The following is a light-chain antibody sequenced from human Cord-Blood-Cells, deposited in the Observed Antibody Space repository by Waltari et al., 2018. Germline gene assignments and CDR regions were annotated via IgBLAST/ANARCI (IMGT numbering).Light chain of an antibody. CDR3: SSYTSSSTWL. V-gene: IGLV2-14*03. CDR1: SSDVGGYNY. Sequence: QSALTQPASVSGSPGQSITISCTGTSSDVGGYNYVSWYQQHPGQAPKLTMDDVSNRPSAVSNRLSGADAGKTPSLTISVLQAEDEAEEDCSSYTSSSTWLFGGGTKLTVL. CDR2: DVS. J-gene: IGLJ3*02.